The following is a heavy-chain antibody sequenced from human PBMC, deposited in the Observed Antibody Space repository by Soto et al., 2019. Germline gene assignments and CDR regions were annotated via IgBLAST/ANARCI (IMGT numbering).Heavy chain of an antibody. J-gene: IGHJ4*02. CDR3: AKDIGSSDYYDSSGYLDY. CDR2: ISYDGSNK. Sequence: GGSLRLSCAASGFTFSSYGMHWVRQAPCKGLEWVAVISYDGSNKYYADSVKGRFTISRDNSKNTLYLQMNSLRAEDTAVYYCAKDIGSSDYYDSSGYLDYWGQGTLVTVSS. V-gene: IGHV3-30*18. D-gene: IGHD3-22*01. CDR1: GFTFSSYG.